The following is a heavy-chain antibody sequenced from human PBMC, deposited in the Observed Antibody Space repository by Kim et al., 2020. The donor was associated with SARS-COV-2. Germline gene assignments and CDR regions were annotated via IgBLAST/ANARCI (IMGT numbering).Heavy chain of an antibody. CDR1: GGALKSGGYY. V-gene: IGHV4-31*03. CDR2: IHDTGTS. D-gene: IGHD6-13*01. J-gene: IGHJ5*01. Sequence: SETLSLTCSVSGGALKSGGYYWSWIRQQPGKGLEWVGYIHDTGTSYSNPSLESRVLISMDTSEKRITLKLTSVTAADTAIYFCASRQAAGGLDSRGQGTRVTVS. CDR3: ASRQAAGGLDS.